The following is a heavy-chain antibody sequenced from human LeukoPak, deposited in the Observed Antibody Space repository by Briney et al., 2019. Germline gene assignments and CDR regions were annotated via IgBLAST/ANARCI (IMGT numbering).Heavy chain of an antibody. Sequence: SETLSLTCTVSGGSISSYYWSWIRQPPGKGLEWIGYIYYSGSTNYNPSLKSRVTISVDTSKNQFSLKLSSVTAADTAVYYCARSLVAGRGFDSWGQGTLVTVSS. CDR2: IYYSGST. V-gene: IGHV4-59*01. D-gene: IGHD6-19*01. CDR1: GGSISSYY. CDR3: ARSLVAGRGFDS. J-gene: IGHJ4*02.